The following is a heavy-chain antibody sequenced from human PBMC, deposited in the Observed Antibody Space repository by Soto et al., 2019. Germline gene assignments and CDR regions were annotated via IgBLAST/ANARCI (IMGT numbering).Heavy chain of an antibody. Sequence: ASVKVSCKVSGYTLTELSMHWLRQAAGKGLEWMGGFDPEDGETIYAQKFQGRVTMTEDTSTDTAYMELSSLRSEDTAVYYCATGSLRGFWSGIPRAFDIWGQGTMVTVSS. CDR2: FDPEDGET. CDR3: ATGSLRGFWSGIPRAFDI. D-gene: IGHD3-3*01. J-gene: IGHJ3*02. CDR1: GYTLTELS. V-gene: IGHV1-24*01.